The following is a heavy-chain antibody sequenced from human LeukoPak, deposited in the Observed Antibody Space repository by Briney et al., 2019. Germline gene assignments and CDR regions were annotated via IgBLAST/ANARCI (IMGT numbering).Heavy chain of an antibody. J-gene: IGHJ4*02. CDR1: GFTFSSYA. D-gene: IGHD1-20*01. V-gene: IGHV3-30-3*01. CDR2: ISYDGSNK. CDR3: ARGYNWNYFDY. Sequence: GGSLRLSCAASGFTFSSYAMHWVRQAPGKGLEWVAVISYDGSNKYYADSVKGRFTISRDNSKNTLYLQMNSLRAEDTAVYYCARGYNWNYFDYWGQGTLVTVSS.